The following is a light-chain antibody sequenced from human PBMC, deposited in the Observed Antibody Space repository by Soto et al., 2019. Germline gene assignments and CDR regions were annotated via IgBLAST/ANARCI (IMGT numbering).Light chain of an antibody. CDR3: QQYNNWPEFT. Sequence: EIVLTQSPGTLSLSPGGRATLSSRSGQSVSSSYLAWYHQKPGQAPRLLIHGASTRATGIPARFSGSGSGTDFTLTISSLQSEDFAVYYCQQYNNWPEFTFGPGTKVDIK. V-gene: IGKV3D-15*01. J-gene: IGKJ3*01. CDR2: GAS. CDR1: QSVSSSY.